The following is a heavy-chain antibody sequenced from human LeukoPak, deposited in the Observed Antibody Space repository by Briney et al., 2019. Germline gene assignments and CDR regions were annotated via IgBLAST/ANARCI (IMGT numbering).Heavy chain of an antibody. D-gene: IGHD3-22*01. CDR3: AQEHFDTSGYYSRFDN. Sequence: GGSLRLSCAAAGFTFPRHAMSWVRQAPGKGLEWVASIAGRGGSARYADSVNGRVTISRENSHKTVYLHMNSLRDDDTAVYYCAQEHFDTSGYYSRFDNWGQGILVSVSS. V-gene: IGHV3-23*01. CDR2: IAGRGGSA. J-gene: IGHJ4*02. CDR1: GFTFPRHA.